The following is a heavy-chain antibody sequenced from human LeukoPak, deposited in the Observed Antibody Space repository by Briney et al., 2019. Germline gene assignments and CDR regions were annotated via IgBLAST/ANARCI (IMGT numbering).Heavy chain of an antibody. CDR1: GGSIRSDTSY. V-gene: IGHV4-39*01. J-gene: IGHJ4*02. CDR2: ISNGGST. Sequence: KSSEILSLTCTVFGGSIRSDTSYWVWIRQPPGKGLEWIGTISNGGSTFYNPSLKSRVTISVDTSKNQLSLKLNSVTATDTSVYYCARHTSGTMYSYWGQGSLVTVSS. CDR3: ARHTSGTMYSY. D-gene: IGHD1-7*01.